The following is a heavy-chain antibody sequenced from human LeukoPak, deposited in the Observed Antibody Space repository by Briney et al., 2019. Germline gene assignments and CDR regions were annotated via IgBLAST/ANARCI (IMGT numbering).Heavy chain of an antibody. J-gene: IGHJ4*02. Sequence: ASVKVSCKASGYTFTSNYIHWVRQAPGQGLEWMGMIYPRDGSASYAQKFQGRVTVTRDTSTSTVHMELSGLRSEDTAVYYCARDQEGFDYWGQGTLVTVSS. CDR3: ARDQEGFDY. V-gene: IGHV1-46*01. CDR2: IYPRDGSA. CDR1: GYTFTSNY.